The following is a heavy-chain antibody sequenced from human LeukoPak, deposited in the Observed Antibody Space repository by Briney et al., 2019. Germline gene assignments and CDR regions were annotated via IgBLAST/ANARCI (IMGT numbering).Heavy chain of an antibody. Sequence: GGSLRLSCAASGFTFSSYSMNWVRQAPGKGLEWVSSISSSSSYIYYADPVKGRFTISRDNAKNSLYLQMNSLRAEDTAVYYCARAQYYYGSGSDAFDIWGQGTMVTVSS. CDR2: ISSSSSYI. D-gene: IGHD3-10*01. CDR3: ARAQYYYGSGSDAFDI. J-gene: IGHJ3*02. CDR1: GFTFSSYS. V-gene: IGHV3-21*01.